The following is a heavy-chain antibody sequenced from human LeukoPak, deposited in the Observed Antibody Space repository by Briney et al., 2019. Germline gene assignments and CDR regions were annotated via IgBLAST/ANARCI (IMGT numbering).Heavy chain of an antibody. Sequence: PGGSLRLSCASSGFTFSNDWMTWVRQAQGKGLEWVANINKDGSKKNYVDSVKGRFTISGDNSKNSLFLQMNSLRAEDTAIYYCARDTSPSSSSSYFDAFDMWGQGTMVTVSS. CDR3: ARDTSPSSSSSYFDAFDM. CDR1: GFTFSNDW. V-gene: IGHV3-7*01. D-gene: IGHD6-19*01. J-gene: IGHJ3*02. CDR2: INKDGSKK.